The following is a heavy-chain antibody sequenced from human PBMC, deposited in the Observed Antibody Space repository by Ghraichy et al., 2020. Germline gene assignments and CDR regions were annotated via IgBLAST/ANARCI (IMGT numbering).Heavy chain of an antibody. V-gene: IGHV3-23*01. Sequence: GESLNISCAASGFTFSSYAMSWVRQAPGKGLEWVSAISGSGGSTYYADSVKGRFTISRDNSKNTLYLQMNSLRAEDTAVYYCAKDYSNRPNWYFDLWGRGTLVTVSS. CDR3: AKDYSNRPNWYFDL. J-gene: IGHJ2*01. CDR2: ISGSGGST. CDR1: GFTFSSYA. D-gene: IGHD4-11*01.